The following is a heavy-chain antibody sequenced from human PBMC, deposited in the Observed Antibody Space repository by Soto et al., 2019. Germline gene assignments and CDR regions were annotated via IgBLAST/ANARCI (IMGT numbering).Heavy chain of an antibody. CDR1: VYTLASYG. V-gene: IGHV1-18*04. CDR2: ISAYNGNT. D-gene: IGHD3-9*01. CDR3: ARVGLTGDYGMDV. Sequence: XSGKGSCNASVYTLASYGISCVRQDPGQGLEWMGWISAYNGNTNYAQKLQGRVTMTTDTSTSTAYMELRSLRSDDAAVYYCARVGLTGDYGMDVSGQGPTVTVSS. J-gene: IGHJ6*02.